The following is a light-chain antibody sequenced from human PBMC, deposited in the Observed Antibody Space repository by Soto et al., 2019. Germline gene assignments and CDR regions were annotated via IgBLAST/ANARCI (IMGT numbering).Light chain of an antibody. J-gene: IGKJ1*01. V-gene: IGKV1-39*01. CDR3: QQTRTVPPEWT. CDR1: QSIASY. CDR2: ATS. Sequence: GARVTLTCRASQSIASYLNWYQQKPGRAPRLLIFATSNLQSGVPSRFSGSGSGTHFTLSISSLQPEDSATYYCQQTRTVPPEWTFGQGTKVDIK.